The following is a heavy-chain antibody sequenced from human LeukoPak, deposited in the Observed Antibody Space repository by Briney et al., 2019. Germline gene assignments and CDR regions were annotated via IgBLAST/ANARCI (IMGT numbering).Heavy chain of an antibody. CDR1: GGSISSHY. D-gene: IGHD3-10*01. J-gene: IGHJ6*02. Sequence: SETLSLTCTVSGGSISSHYWSWIRQPPGKGLEWIGYIYYSGSTNYNPSLKSRVTISVDTSKNQFSLKLSSVTAADTAVYYCARLYGSGTYWTNSYYYYGMDVWGQGTTVTVSS. V-gene: IGHV4-59*11. CDR3: ARLYGSGTYWTNSYYYYGMDV. CDR2: IYYSGST.